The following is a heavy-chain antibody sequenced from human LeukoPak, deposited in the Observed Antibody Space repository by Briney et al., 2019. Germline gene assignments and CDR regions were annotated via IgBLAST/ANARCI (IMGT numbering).Heavy chain of an antibody. CDR1: GGSISSYY. Sequence: SETLSLTCTVSGGSISSYYWSWIRQPPGKGLEWIGYIYYSGSTNYNPSLKSRVTISVDTSKNQFSLKLSSVTAADTAVYYCARDVERDWLRLPYFDYWGQGTLVTVSS. CDR3: ARDVERDWLRLPYFDY. V-gene: IGHV4-59*01. CDR2: IYYSGST. J-gene: IGHJ4*02. D-gene: IGHD5-12*01.